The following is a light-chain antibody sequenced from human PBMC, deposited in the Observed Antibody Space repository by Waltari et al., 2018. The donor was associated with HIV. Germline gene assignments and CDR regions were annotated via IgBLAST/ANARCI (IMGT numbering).Light chain of an antibody. CDR2: GAS. V-gene: IGKV1-39*01. Sequence: GDRVTITCRSSHDIKNYLNWYQQKPGRAPNLLIYGASNLRGGVPSRFSGSGSGTDFTLTISSVQPEDIAVYFCQQSYSVSAITFGQGTRLE. CDR1: HDIKNY. J-gene: IGKJ5*01. CDR3: QQSYSVSAIT.